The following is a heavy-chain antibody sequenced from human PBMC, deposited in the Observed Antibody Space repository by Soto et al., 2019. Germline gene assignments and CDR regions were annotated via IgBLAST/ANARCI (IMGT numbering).Heavy chain of an antibody. CDR1: GGSFSGYY. CDR2: INNSGST. J-gene: IGHJ4*02. D-gene: IGHD5-12*01. Sequence: QVQLHQWGAGRLKPSETLSLTCAVYGGSFSGYYWSWVRQSPGRGLEWIGEINNSGSTDYNSSLKRRLTITVDTPKNQVSLRLTSVTAADTAVYYCARSHPVATLFDRATRGWSKFDYWGLGTVVTVSS. V-gene: IGHV4-34*01. CDR3: ARSHPVATLFDRATRGWSKFDY.